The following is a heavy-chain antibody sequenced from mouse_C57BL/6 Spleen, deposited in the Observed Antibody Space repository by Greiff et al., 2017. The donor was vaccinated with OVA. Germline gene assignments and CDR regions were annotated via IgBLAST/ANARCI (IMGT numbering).Heavy chain of an antibody. J-gene: IGHJ3*01. CDR3: ARLAQASSFAY. V-gene: IGHV1-18*01. CDR2: INPNNGGT. Sequence: VQLQQSGPELVKPGASVKIPCKASGYTFTDYNMDWVKQSHGKSLEWIGDINPNNGGTIYNQKFKGKATLTVDKSSSTAYMELRSLTSEDTAVYYCARLAQASSFAYWGQGTLVTVSA. CDR1: GYTFTDYN. D-gene: IGHD3-2*02.